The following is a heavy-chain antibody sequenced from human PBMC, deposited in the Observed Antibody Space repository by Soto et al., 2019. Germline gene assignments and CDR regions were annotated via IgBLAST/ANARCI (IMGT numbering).Heavy chain of an antibody. D-gene: IGHD5-12*01. CDR2: VNPNSGGA. Sequence: ASVKVSCKASGYSFTGFYIHWVRQAPGQGLEWMGWVNPNSGGAHYAQKFEGRVTMTRDTSVTSAYMEVTRLRSDDTAIYYCARANSGDDDEFDYWGEGTPVTVSS. CDR3: ARANSGDDDEFDY. V-gene: IGHV1-2*02. J-gene: IGHJ4*02. CDR1: GYSFTGFY.